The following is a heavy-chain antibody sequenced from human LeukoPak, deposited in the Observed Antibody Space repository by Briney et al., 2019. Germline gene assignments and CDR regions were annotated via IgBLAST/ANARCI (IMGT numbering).Heavy chain of an antibody. V-gene: IGHV3-23*01. CDR1: GFTFSSYA. J-gene: IGHJ4*02. Sequence: GGSLRLSCAASGFTFSSYAMSWVRQAPGKGLKWVSAISGSGGSTYYADSVKGRFTISRDNSKNTLYLQMNSLRAEDTAVYYRAKDIVVVTAILFDYWGQGTLITVSS. CDR3: AKDIVVVTAILFDY. CDR2: ISGSGGST. D-gene: IGHD2-21*02.